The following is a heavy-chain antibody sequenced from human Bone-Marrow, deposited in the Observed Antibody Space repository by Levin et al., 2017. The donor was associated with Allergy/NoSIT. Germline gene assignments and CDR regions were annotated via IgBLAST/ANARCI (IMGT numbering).Heavy chain of an antibody. D-gene: IGHD5-12*01. CDR1: GFTISTNY. CDR2: IHSGGRK. J-gene: IGHJ4*02. V-gene: IGHV3-66*01. CDR3: ARDDVVATNH. Sequence: GGSLRLSCAASGFTISTNYMSWVRQVPGKGLEWVSIIHSGGRKNYADSVKGRFTISRDNYNNTLYLQMNSLRGEDTSIYYCARDDVVATNHWGQGTLVIVSS.